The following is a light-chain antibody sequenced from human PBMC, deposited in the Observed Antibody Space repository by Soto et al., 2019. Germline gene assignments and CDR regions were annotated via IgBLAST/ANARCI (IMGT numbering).Light chain of an antibody. V-gene: IGKV2-28*01. CDR2: LGS. CDR1: QSLLHSNGYNY. J-gene: IGKJ2*01. CDR3: MQALRNQYT. Sequence: DIVMTQAPLSLPVTPGEPASISCRSSQSLLHSNGYNYSDWYLQKPGQSPQLLIFLGSNRASGVPDAFSGCRLCTDFTLKISRLEAVDVSVYSCMQALRNQYTFGLGTKVQIE.